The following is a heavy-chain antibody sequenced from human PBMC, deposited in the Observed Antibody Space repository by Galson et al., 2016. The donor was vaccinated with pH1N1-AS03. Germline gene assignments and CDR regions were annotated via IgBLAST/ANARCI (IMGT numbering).Heavy chain of an antibody. CDR3: ARDGPPQGISVAGSFDF. CDR2: ISTTSSSI. CDR1: GFPFSGYS. V-gene: IGHV3-21*01. D-gene: IGHD6-19*01. J-gene: IGHJ4*02. Sequence: SLRLSCAASGFPFSGYSMNWVRPAPGKGLEWVSFISTTSSSIYYADSVKGRFTISRGNAKNSLFLQMNSLRDEDTAVYYCARDGPPQGISVAGSFDFWGQGTLVTVSS.